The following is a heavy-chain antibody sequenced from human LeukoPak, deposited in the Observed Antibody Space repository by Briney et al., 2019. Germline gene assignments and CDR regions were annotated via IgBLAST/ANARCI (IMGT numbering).Heavy chain of an antibody. CDR3: ARFTLPLWLNY. CDR2: MSAYNGNT. Sequence: GASVKVSCKASGYTFTSYGISWVRQAPGQGREWMGWMSAYNGNTNYVQKLQGRVTITTDTSTSTAYLELRSQRSKDKAVCFCARFTLPLWLNYWGQGNPVT. J-gene: IGHJ4*01. CDR1: GYTFTSYG. D-gene: IGHD5-18*01. V-gene: IGHV1-18*01.